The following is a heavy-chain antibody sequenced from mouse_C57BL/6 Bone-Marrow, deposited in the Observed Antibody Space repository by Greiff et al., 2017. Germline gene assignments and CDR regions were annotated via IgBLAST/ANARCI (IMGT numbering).Heavy chain of an antibody. J-gene: IGHJ4*01. CDR3: ARDYYGSSYDAMDY. CDR2: INPYNGGT. CDR1: GYTFTDSY. V-gene: IGHV1-19*01. D-gene: IGHD1-1*01. Sequence: EVQLQQSGPVLVKPGASVKMSCKASGYTFTDSYMNWVKQSHGKSLEWIGVINPYNGGTSYNQKFKGKATLTVDKSSSTAYMELNSLTSEDSAVYYGARDYYGSSYDAMDYWGQGTSVTVSS.